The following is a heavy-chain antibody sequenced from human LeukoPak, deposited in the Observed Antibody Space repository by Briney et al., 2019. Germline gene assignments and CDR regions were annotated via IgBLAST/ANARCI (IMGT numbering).Heavy chain of an antibody. D-gene: IGHD4-17*01. CDR3: ARDPKNYGDYRGWFDP. J-gene: IGHJ5*02. CDR1: GGSISSGDYY. Sequence: TSQTLSLTCTVSGGSISSGDYYRSWIRQPPGKGLEWIGYIYYSGSTYYNPSLKSRVTISVDTSKNQFSLKLSSVTAADTAVYYCARDPKNYGDYRGWFDPWGQGTLVTVSS. V-gene: IGHV4-30-4*08. CDR2: IYYSGST.